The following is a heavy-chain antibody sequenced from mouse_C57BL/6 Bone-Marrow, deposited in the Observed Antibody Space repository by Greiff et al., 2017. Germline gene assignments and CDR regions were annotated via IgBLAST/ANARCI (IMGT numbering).Heavy chain of an antibody. CDR3: ASITAGYFDV. Sequence: QVHVKQSGPELVKPGASVKISCKASGYAFSSSWMNWVKQRPGKGLEWIGRIYPGDGDTNYNGKFKGKATLTADKSSSTAYMQLSSLTSEDSAVYFCASITAGYFDVWGTGTTVTVSS. V-gene: IGHV1-82*01. J-gene: IGHJ1*03. CDR1: GYAFSSSW. D-gene: IGHD1-1*01. CDR2: IYPGDGDT.